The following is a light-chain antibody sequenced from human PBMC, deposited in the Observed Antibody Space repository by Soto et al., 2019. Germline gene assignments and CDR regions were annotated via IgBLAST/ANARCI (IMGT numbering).Light chain of an antibody. CDR2: GVT. CDR1: SSDVGAYYS. J-gene: IGLJ1*01. Sequence: QSALTQPASVSGSPGQSITISCTGTSSDVGAYYSVSWYQHHPGKAPKLIIYGVTNRPSGVSNRFSGSKSGNTASLTISGLQAEDEADYYCCSYAGSYTWVFGSGTKVTVL. CDR3: CSYAGSYTWV. V-gene: IGLV2-14*01.